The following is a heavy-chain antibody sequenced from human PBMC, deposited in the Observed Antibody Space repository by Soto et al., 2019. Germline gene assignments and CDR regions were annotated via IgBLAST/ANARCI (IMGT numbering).Heavy chain of an antibody. CDR2: ISYDGSNQ. J-gene: IGHJ4*02. CDR3: ARDDYASIGRNSGFDY. Sequence: QVHLVESGGGVVQPGKSLRLSCAASGFTFRNYARHWVRQVRQAPGQGLEWVAVISYDGSNQFYADSVKGRFTISRDDSKNTLYLQMNSLRADDTAVYYCARDDYASIGRNSGFDYWGQGTLVTVSS. D-gene: IGHD3-22*01. CDR1: GFTFRNYA. V-gene: IGHV3-30-3*01.